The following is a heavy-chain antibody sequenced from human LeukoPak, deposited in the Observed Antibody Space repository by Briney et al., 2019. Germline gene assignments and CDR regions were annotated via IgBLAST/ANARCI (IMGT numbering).Heavy chain of an antibody. Sequence: GGSLRLSCAASGFTFDDYAMHWVRQAPGKGLEWVSGISWNSGSIGYADSVKGRFTISRDNAKNSLYLQMNSLRAEDTALYYSAASPVVPAAHYYYYGMDVWGQGTTVTVSS. CDR2: ISWNSGSI. D-gene: IGHD2-2*01. V-gene: IGHV3-9*01. CDR3: AASPVVPAAHYYYYGMDV. J-gene: IGHJ6*02. CDR1: GFTFDDYA.